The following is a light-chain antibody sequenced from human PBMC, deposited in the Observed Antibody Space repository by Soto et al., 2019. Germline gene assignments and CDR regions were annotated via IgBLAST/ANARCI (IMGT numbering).Light chain of an antibody. CDR3: SSYTNTAVV. J-gene: IGLJ3*02. CDR2: DVS. Sequence: QSALTQPASVSGSPGQSITISCTGTSSYNSVSWYQQYPGKAPKLIIYDVSNRPSGVSNRFSGSRSANTASLTISGLQAEDEADYYCSSYTNTAVVFGGGTKVTVL. V-gene: IGLV2-14*01. CDR1: SSYNS.